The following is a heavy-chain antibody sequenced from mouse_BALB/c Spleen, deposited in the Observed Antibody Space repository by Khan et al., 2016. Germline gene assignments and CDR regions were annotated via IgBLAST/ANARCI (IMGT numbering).Heavy chain of an antibody. CDR1: GYTFTDYY. CDR3: GRGVCNTDY. V-gene: IGHV1-76*01. D-gene: IGHD2-1*01. CDR2: IYPGSDNT. J-gene: IGHJ2*01. Sequence: VQLQESGAELARPGASVKLSCKASGYTFTDYYINWVKQRPGQGLEWIGEIYPGSDNTYYNERFKGKATLTTDKSSSTAYMQLSSLTSEDSAVYSCGRGVCNTDYWGQGTTLTVSS.